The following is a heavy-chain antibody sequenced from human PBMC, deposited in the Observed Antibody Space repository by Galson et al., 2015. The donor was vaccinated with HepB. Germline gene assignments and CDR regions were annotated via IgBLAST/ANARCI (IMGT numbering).Heavy chain of an antibody. Sequence: SLRLSCAASGFTFSYYAMAWVRQAPGKGLEWISAITPSGDNTYSADSTKGRFFISSDNSQNTLFLQTNSRGTDDTAIYFCAKVFPEKTDGWYRQARYYFDSWGQGTRVTVSS. CDR3: AKVFPEKTDGWYRQARYYFDS. D-gene: IGHD6-19*01. J-gene: IGHJ4*02. V-gene: IGHV3-23*01. CDR2: ITPSGDNT. CDR1: GFTFSYYA.